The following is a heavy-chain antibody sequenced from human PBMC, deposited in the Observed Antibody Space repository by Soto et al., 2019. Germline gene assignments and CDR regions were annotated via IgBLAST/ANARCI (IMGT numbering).Heavy chain of an antibody. CDR3: AKAWRRGPSLGWFDP. CDR2: IYSSGSFSGST. J-gene: IGHJ5*02. CDR1: GGSISSGGFY. D-gene: IGHD3-10*01. V-gene: IGHV4-31*03. Sequence: SETLSLTCSVSGGSISSGGFYWSWIRQHPGKGLEWIGYIYSSGSFSGSTYYNPSLESRVTISVDTSKNQFSLRLSSVTAADTAVYYCAKAWRRGPSLGWFDPWGQGTPVTVSS.